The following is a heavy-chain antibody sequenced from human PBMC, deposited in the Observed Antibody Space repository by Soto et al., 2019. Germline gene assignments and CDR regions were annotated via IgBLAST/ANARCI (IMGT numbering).Heavy chain of an antibody. J-gene: IGHJ4*02. CDR3: ARDPLVATIQGLFDY. D-gene: IGHD5-12*01. CDR2: ISAYNGNT. V-gene: IGHV1-18*01. CDR1: GYTFTSYG. Sequence: QVQLVQSGAEVKKPGASVKVSCKASGYTFTSYGISWVRQAPGQGLEWMGWISAYNGNTNYAQKLQGRVTMTTDTSTSSAYMELRSLRSDDTAVYYCARDPLVATIQGLFDYWGQGTLVTVSS.